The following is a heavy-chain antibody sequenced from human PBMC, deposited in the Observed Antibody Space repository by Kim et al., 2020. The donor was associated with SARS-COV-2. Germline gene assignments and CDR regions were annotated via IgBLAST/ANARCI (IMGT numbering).Heavy chain of an antibody. D-gene: IGHD1-26*01. Sequence: GGSLRLSCAASGFTFSNYGIHWVRQAPGKGLEWVAVIWYDGSNKYYVDSVKGRFTISRDNSKNMVYLQMNSLRAEDTAVYYCARGNSGSYDYWGQGALVTVSS. V-gene: IGHV3-33*01. CDR1: GFTFSNYG. CDR2: IWYDGSNK. CDR3: ARGNSGSYDY. J-gene: IGHJ4*02.